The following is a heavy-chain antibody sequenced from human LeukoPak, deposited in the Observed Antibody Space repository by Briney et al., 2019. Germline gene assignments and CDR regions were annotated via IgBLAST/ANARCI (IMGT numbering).Heavy chain of an antibody. J-gene: IGHJ4*02. CDR1: GFTFSSYA. CDR2: ISVSCGST. D-gene: IGHD2-2*01. CDR3: AKDLGYCSSTSCFLDY. V-gene: IGHV3-23*01. Sequence: GGSLRLSCAASGFTFSSYAMSWVRQAPGKGLEWVSAISVSCGSTYYADSVKGRFTISRDNSKNTLYLQMNSLRAEDTAVYYCAKDLGYCSSTSCFLDYWGQGTLVTVSS.